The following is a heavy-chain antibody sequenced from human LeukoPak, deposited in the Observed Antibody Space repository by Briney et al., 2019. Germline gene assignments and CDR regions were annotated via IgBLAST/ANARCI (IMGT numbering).Heavy chain of an antibody. V-gene: IGHV1-69*13. CDR3: ASRQEGSGSYYYYYYGMDV. CDR2: IIPIFGTA. J-gene: IGHJ6*04. D-gene: IGHD3-10*01. Sequence: ASVKVSCKASGGTFSSYAISWVRQAPGQGLEWMGGIIPIFGTANYAQKFQGRVTITADESARTAYMELSSLRSEDTAVYYCASRQEGSGSYYYYYYGMDVWGKGTTVTVSS. CDR1: GGTFSSYA.